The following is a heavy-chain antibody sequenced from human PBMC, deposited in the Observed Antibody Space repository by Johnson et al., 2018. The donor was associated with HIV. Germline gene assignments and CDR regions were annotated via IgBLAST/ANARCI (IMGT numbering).Heavy chain of an antibody. J-gene: IGHJ3*02. CDR1: GFTFSSYG. V-gene: IGHV3-20*04. Sequence: VQLVESGGGVVQPGGSLRLSCAASGFTFSSYGISWVRQAPGKGLEWVSDINWNGGSTDYADSVKGRFTISRDNAKNSLYMKMDSLRAEDTALYYCARRGGYCSGNICPHVFYIWGQGTMVTVSS. CDR3: ARRGGYCSGNICPHVFYI. D-gene: IGHD2-15*01. CDR2: INWNGGST.